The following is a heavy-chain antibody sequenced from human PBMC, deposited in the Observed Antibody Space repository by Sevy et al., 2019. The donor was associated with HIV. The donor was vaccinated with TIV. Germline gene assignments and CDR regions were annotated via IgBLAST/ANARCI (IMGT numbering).Heavy chain of an antibody. V-gene: IGHV1-24*01. J-gene: IGHJ4*02. CDR1: GYTLTELS. CDR3: ATDAKYCSGGSCYGY. CDR2: FDPEDGET. Sequence: ASVRVSCKVSGYTLTELSMHWVRQAPGKGLEWMGGFDPEDGETIYAQNFQGRVTMTEDTSTDTAYMELSSLRSEDTAVYYCATDAKYCSGGSCYGYWGQGTLVTVSS. D-gene: IGHD2-15*01.